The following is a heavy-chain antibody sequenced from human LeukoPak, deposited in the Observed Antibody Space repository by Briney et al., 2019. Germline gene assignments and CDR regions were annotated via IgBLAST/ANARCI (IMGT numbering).Heavy chain of an antibody. CDR2: ISSSSSSYI. J-gene: IGHJ4*02. CDR3: ARQTYGDSASPHFDY. Sequence: PGGSLRLSCAASGFTFSSYSMNWVRQAPGKGLEWVSSISSSSSSYIYYADSVKGRITISRDNAKNSLYLQMNSLRAEDTAVYYCARQTYGDSASPHFDYWGQGTLVTVSS. CDR1: GFTFSSYS. V-gene: IGHV3-21*01. D-gene: IGHD4-17*01.